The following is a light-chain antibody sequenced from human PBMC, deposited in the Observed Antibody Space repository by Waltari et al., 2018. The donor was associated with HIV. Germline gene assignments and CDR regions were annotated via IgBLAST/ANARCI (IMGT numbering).Light chain of an antibody. J-gene: IGLJ3*02. CDR1: SSDVESYNL. CDR3: CSYAGSRTWV. CDR2: GVT. Sequence: QSALTQPASVSWSPGQSITISCTGTSSDVESYNLFSWYQQHPCKAPNLMIYGVTKRPSGVSNRFSGSKSGNTASLTISGLQADDAADYYCCSYAGSRTWVFGGVTKLTVL. V-gene: IGLV2-23*02.